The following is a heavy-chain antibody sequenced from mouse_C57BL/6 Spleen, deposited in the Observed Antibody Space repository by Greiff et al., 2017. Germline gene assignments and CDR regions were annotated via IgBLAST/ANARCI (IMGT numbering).Heavy chain of an antibody. CDR2: IYPGNSDT. D-gene: IGHD1-1*01. V-gene: IGHV1-5*01. J-gene: IGHJ1*03. CDR3: TRVPGYGSSYFWYFDV. Sequence: EVQLQQSGPVLARPGASVKMSCKTSGYTFTSYWMHWVKQRPGQGLEWIGAIYPGNSDTSYNQKFKGKAKLTAVTSASTAYMELSSLTNEDSAVYYCTRVPGYGSSYFWYFDVWGTGTTVTVSS. CDR1: GYTFTSYW.